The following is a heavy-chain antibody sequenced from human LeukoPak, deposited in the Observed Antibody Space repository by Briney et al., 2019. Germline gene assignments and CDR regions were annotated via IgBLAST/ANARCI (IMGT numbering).Heavy chain of an antibody. CDR2: TSAYNDKT. D-gene: IGHD1-1*01. CDR1: GYTFTTYG. V-gene: IGHV1-18*01. J-gene: IGHJ4*02. CDR3: ARGTYFDY. Sequence: ASVKVSCKASGYTFTTYGISWVRQAPGQGLEWMGWTSAYNDKTKYAQKLEGRVTMTTDTTTSTAYMEMRSLRSDDTAVYYCARGTYFDYWGQGTLVTVSS.